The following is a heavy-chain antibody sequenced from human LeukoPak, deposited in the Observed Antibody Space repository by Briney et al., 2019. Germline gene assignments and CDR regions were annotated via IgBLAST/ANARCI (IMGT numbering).Heavy chain of an antibody. D-gene: IGHD2-2*02. CDR2: INHSGST. CDR1: GGSFSGYY. Sequence: PSETLSLTCAVYGGSFSGYYWSWIRQPPGKGLEWTGEINHSGSTNYNPSLKSRVTISVDTSKNQFSLKLSSVTAADTAVYYCARVEYCSSTSCYSPNWFDPWGQGTLVTVSS. V-gene: IGHV4-34*01. CDR3: ARVEYCSSTSCYSPNWFDP. J-gene: IGHJ5*02.